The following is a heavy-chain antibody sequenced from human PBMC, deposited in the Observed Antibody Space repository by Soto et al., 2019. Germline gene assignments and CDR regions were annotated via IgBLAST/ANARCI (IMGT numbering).Heavy chain of an antibody. V-gene: IGHV4-30-4*01. D-gene: IGHD1-26*01. CDR3: ARRVTGSGERFDP. CDR1: GASVRSGDYY. Sequence: SETLSLTCTVSGASVRSGDYYWTWIRQPPGKDLEWIGYIYSSGNTNYNPSLRSRVTMSKDTSKNQFSLKLTSVTATDTAVYYCARRVTGSGERFDPWGLGTLVT. J-gene: IGHJ5*02. CDR2: IYSSGNT.